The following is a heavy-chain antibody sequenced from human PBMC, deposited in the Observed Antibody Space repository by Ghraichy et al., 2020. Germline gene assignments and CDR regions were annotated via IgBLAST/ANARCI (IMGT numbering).Heavy chain of an antibody. CDR2: IYHSGST. V-gene: IGHV4-4*02. J-gene: IGHJ6*03. CDR3: VGSSWSRWRYYIDV. Sequence: IGEIYHSGSTNYNPSLKSRVTISVDKSKNQFSLKLSSVTAADTAVYYCVGSSWSRWRYYIDVLG. D-gene: IGHD6-6*01.